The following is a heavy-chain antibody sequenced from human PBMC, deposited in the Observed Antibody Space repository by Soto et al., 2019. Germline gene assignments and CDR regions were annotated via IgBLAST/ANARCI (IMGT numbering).Heavy chain of an antibody. V-gene: IGHV3-23*01. Sequence: GGSLRLSCAASGFIFENFGMSWVRQAPGKGLEWISSISGSGFKKYYADSVKGRFTISRDNSKSTVYLELNNLSAEDTAVYHCAKNQGVELVPLATVDWFDPWGQGSVVSVSS. D-gene: IGHD1-26*01. CDR2: ISGSGFKK. CDR3: AKNQGVELVPLATVDWFDP. J-gene: IGHJ5*02. CDR1: GFIFENFG.